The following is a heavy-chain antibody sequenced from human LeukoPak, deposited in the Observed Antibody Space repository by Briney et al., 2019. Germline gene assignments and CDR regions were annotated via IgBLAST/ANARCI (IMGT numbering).Heavy chain of an antibody. D-gene: IGHD4-23*01. CDR1: GFTFSNYW. CDR3: AREAVTPN. J-gene: IGHJ4*02. CDR2: INTDGSTT. V-gene: IGHV3-74*01. Sequence: GALRLSCAASGFTFSNYWMHWVRQAPGKGLVWVSRINTDGSTTTYADSVKGRFTISRDNAKNTLYLQMNSLRAEDTAVYYCAREAVTPNWGQGTLVTVSS.